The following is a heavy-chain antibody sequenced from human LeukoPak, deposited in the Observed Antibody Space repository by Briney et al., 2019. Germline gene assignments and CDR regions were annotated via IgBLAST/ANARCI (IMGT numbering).Heavy chain of an antibody. V-gene: IGHV4-30-4*01. J-gene: IGHJ5*02. D-gene: IGHD3-3*01. CDR2: IYYSGSA. CDR1: GGSISSGDYY. CDR3: AREVFRNNWFDP. Sequence: PSQTLSLTCTVSGGSISSGDYYWSWIRHPPGKGLEWIGYIYYSGSAYYNPSLNSRVTISVDTSKNQFSLKLSSVTAADTAVYYCAREVFRNNWFDPWGQGTLVTVSS.